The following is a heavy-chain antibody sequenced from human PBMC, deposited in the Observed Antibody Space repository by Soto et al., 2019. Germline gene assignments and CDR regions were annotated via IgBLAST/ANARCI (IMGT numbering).Heavy chain of an antibody. V-gene: IGHV3-48*02. CDR1: RFTFSNYR. D-gene: IGHD3-22*01. Sequence: GGSLRLSCAASRFTFSNYRMNWVRQAPGKGLEWISYISSNSKTKNYADSVKGRFTISRDNAKNSLYLQMNSLRDEDTAVYYCARDPRFYRSSGYFYGYGLDIWGQGTMVTVSS. J-gene: IGHJ3*02. CDR2: ISSNSKTK. CDR3: ARDPRFYRSSGYFYGYGLDI.